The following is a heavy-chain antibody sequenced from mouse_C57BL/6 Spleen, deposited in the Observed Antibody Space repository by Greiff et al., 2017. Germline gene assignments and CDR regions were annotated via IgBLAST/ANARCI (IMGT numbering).Heavy chain of an antibody. CDR2: ISSGSSTI. CDR3: ARSQYYYGSDWFAC. Sequence: EVQRVESGGGLVKPGGSLKLSCAASGFTFSDYGMHWVRQAPEKGLEWVAYISSGSSTIYYADTVKGRFTISRDNAKNTLFLQMTSLRSEDTAMYYCARSQYYYGSDWFACWGQGTLVTVSA. CDR1: GFTFSDYG. D-gene: IGHD1-1*01. J-gene: IGHJ3*01. V-gene: IGHV5-17*01.